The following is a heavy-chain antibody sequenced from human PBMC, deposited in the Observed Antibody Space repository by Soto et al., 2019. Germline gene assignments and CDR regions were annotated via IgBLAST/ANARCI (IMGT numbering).Heavy chain of an antibody. Sequence: QVQLVQSGADVKKPGSSVKVSCKASGGTFSSYAISWVRQAPGQGLEWMAGIIPIFGTANYAQKFQGRVTITADESTSTAYRELSSLRSEDTAVDYCARADDNWGGLLPYFDYWGQGTLVTVSS. CDR3: ARADDNWGGLLPYFDY. V-gene: IGHV1-69*01. J-gene: IGHJ4*02. D-gene: IGHD7-27*01. CDR2: IIPIFGTA. CDR1: GGTFSSYA.